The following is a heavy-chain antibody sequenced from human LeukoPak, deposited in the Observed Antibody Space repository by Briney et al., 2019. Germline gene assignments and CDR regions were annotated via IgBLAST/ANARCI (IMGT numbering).Heavy chain of an antibody. CDR3: ASSGLRFLEWLLPSGY. D-gene: IGHD3-3*01. Sequence: ASVKVSCKASGYTFTSYGISWVRQAPGQGLEWMGWISAYNGNTNYAQKLQGRVTMTTDTSTSTAYMELRSLRSDDTAVYYCASSGLRFLEWLLPSGYWGQGTLVTVSS. J-gene: IGHJ4*02. V-gene: IGHV1-18*01. CDR2: ISAYNGNT. CDR1: GYTFTSYG.